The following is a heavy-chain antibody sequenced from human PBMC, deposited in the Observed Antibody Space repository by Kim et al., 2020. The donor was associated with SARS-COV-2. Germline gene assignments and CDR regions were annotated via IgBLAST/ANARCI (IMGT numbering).Heavy chain of an antibody. V-gene: IGHV3-30*18. CDR1: GFTFSSYG. Sequence: GGSLRLSCAASGFTFSSYGMHWVRQAPGKGLEWVAVISYDGSNKYYADSVKGQFTISRDNSKNTLYLQMNSLRAEDTAVYYCAKEGLWFGELLPQYYYYGMDVWGQGTTVTVSS. D-gene: IGHD3-10*01. J-gene: IGHJ6*02. CDR3: AKEGLWFGELLPQYYYYGMDV. CDR2: ISYDGSNK.